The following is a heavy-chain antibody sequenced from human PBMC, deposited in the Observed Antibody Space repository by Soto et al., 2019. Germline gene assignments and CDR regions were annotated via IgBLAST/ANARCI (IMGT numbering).Heavy chain of an antibody. D-gene: IGHD2-2*01. Sequence: ASVKVSCKASGYTFTSYGISWVRQAPGQGLEWMGWISAYNGNTNYAQKLQGRVTMTTDTSTSTAYMELRSLRSDDTAVYYCARELLVPDAIVDAFDIRAQGTMVTVSS. CDR1: GYTFTSYG. CDR3: ARELLVPDAIVDAFDI. CDR2: ISAYNGNT. J-gene: IGHJ3*02. V-gene: IGHV1-18*01.